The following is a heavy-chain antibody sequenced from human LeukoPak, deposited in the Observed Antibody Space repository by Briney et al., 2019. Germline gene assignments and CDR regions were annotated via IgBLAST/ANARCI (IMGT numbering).Heavy chain of an antibody. D-gene: IGHD6-19*01. CDR1: GGSISSYY. J-gene: IGHJ6*02. CDR2: IYTSGST. V-gene: IGHV4-4*07. CDR3: AREGSSSGWYGHYYGMDV. Sequence: SETLSLTCTVSGGSISSYYWSWIRQPAGKGLEWVGRIYTSGSTNHNPSLKGRVTMSVDTSKNQFSLKLSSVTAADTAVYYCAREGSSSGWYGHYYGMDVWGQGTTVTVSS.